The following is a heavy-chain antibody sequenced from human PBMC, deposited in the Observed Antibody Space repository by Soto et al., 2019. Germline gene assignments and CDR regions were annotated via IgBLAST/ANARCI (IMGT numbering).Heavy chain of an antibody. CDR1: GFTFSSYA. CDR3: AKDTQLLYINYYFDY. CDR2: ISYDGSNK. J-gene: IGHJ4*02. Sequence: HPGGSLRLSCAASGFTFSSYAMHWVRQAPGKGLEWVAVISYDGSNKYYADSVKGRFTISRDNSKNTLYLQMNSLRAEDTAVYYCAKDTQLLYINYYFDYWGQGTLVTVSS. D-gene: IGHD3-10*01. V-gene: IGHV3-30-3*01.